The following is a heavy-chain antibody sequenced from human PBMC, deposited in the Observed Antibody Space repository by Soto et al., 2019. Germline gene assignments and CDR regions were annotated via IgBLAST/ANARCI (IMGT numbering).Heavy chain of an antibody. D-gene: IGHD3-10*01. CDR2: IYSGGNT. J-gene: IGHJ4*02. Sequence: EVQLVESGGGLVQPGGSLRLSCAVSGFTVNNNYMNWVRQAPGKGLEWVSVIYSGGNTDYAESVRGRFTVSRDTSKNKLYLQMNSLRAEDRAIYYCTRDSSYYGAGRGVLDYWGQGTPVTVSS. V-gene: IGHV3-66*01. CDR3: TRDSSYYGAGRGVLDY. CDR1: GFTVNNNY.